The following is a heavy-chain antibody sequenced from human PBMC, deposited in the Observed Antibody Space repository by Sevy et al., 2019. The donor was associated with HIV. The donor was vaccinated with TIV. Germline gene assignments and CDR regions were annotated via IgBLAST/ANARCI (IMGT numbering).Heavy chain of an antibody. CDR1: GFTFNIFG. Sequence: GGSLRLSCVASGFTFNIFGMHWVRQAPGKGLEWVAFIWHDGDNKYYVDSVKGRFTISRDNSKNTVYLQMDSLRAEDTAVYYCARDTDYYDSKQGYYYYYYDGLDVWGQRTTVTVSS. V-gene: IGHV3-33*01. CDR2: IWHDGDNK. J-gene: IGHJ6*02. D-gene: IGHD3-22*01. CDR3: ARDTDYYDSKQGYYYYYYDGLDV.